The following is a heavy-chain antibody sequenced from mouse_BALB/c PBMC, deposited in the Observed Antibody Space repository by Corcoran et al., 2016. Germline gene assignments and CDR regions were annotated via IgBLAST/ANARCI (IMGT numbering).Heavy chain of an antibody. V-gene: IGHV9-4*02. J-gene: IGHJ4*01. CDR3: ARSYDFYAMDY. CDR2: INTHSGVP. D-gene: IGHD1-1*02. Sequence: QIQLVQSGPELKKPGETVRISCKASGYTFTTAGMQWVQKMPGKGLKWIGWINTHSGVPKYAEDFKGRFAFSLETSASTAYLQISNLKNEDTATYFCARSYDFYAMDYWGQGTSVTVSS. CDR1: GYTFTTAG.